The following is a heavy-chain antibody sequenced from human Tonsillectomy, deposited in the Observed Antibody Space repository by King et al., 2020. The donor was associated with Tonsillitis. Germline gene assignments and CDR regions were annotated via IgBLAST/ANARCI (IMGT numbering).Heavy chain of an antibody. CDR2: IYSGDSDT. CDR1: GYTFTSFW. D-gene: IGHD6-19*01. V-gene: IGHV5-51*01. J-gene: IGHJ4*02. Sequence: VQLVQSGAEVKKAGESLKISCKGSGYTFTSFWIGWVRQMPGKGLEWVGIIYSGDSDTRYSPSFQGQVNISADKSISTAYLQWSRLKASDTAMYYCARRDGAGTVDYWGQGTLVTVSS. CDR3: ARRDGAGTVDY.